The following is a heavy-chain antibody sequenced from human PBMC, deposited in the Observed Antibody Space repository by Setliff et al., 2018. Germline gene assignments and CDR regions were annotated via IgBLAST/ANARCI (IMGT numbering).Heavy chain of an antibody. J-gene: IGHJ6*03. CDR2: ISPYNGYI. CDR1: GYTFSTYG. V-gene: IGHV1-18*01. Sequence: ASVKVSCKASGYTFSTYGIAWVRQAPGQGLEWMGWISPYNGYIIYAHKFQGRVTMTTDTSTGTADMELRNLRSDDTAVYYCATDVNQWDPTYMDVWGEGTTVTVSS. D-gene: IGHD1-26*01. CDR3: ATDVNQWDPTYMDV.